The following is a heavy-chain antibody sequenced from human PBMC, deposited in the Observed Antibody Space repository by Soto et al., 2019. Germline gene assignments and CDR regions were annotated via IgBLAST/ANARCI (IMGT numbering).Heavy chain of an antibody. J-gene: IGHJ6*02. CDR3: ARCGLDYGMDV. CDR1: GGSFSSYY. V-gene: IGHV4-4*07. CDR2: FYPTGKT. Sequence: QVQLQESGPGLVKPSETLSLTCTVSGGSFSSYYGCWTRRPAGKGLEWIGRFYPTGKTNYNPSLQSRLTMSADTSRNQFSLNLTSVTAADTAVYYCARCGLDYGMDVWGQGTTVTVSS. D-gene: IGHD3-16*01.